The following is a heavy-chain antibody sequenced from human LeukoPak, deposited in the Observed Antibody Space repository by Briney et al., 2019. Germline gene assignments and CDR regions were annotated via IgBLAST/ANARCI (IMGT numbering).Heavy chain of an antibody. V-gene: IGHV4-4*07. D-gene: IGHD3-10*01. J-gene: IGHJ4*02. CDR3: ARGVDGSGSYYISYFDY. CDR1: GGSISSYY. Sequence: SETLSLTCTVSGGSISSYYWSWIRQPAGKGLEWTGRIYTSGSTNYNPSLKSRVTMSVDTSKNQFSLKLSSVTAADTAVYYCARGVDGSGSYYISYFDYWGQGTLVTVSS. CDR2: IYTSGST.